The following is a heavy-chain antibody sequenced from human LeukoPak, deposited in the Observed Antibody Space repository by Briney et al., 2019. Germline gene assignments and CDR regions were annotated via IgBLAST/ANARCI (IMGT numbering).Heavy chain of an antibody. V-gene: IGHV3-69-1*01. D-gene: IGHD2-21*02. CDR3: ARDHDFAFDN. CDR2: IRDSGTT. Sequence: GGSLRLSCAASGFNFTNYPMNWVRQAPGKGLEWISHIRDSGTTDYADSVKGRFTISRDNAKNSLYLQLSSLRAEDTAVYYCARDHDFAFDNWGQGTLVTVSS. J-gene: IGHJ4*02. CDR1: GFNFTNYP.